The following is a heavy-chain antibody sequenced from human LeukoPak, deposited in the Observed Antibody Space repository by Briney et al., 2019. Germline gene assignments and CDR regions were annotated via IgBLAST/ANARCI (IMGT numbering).Heavy chain of an antibody. CDR1: GYSFTSYW. CDR2: IYPRDSDT. V-gene: IGHV5-51*01. D-gene: IGHD2-2*01. J-gene: IGHJ4*02. Sequence: GESLKISCKGSGYSFTSYWIGWVRRMPGKGLECMGIIYPRDSDTRYSPSFQGQVTISADKSISTAYLQWSSLKASDTAMYYCARGTSSWYLDYWGQGTLVTVSS. CDR3: ARGTSSWYLDY.